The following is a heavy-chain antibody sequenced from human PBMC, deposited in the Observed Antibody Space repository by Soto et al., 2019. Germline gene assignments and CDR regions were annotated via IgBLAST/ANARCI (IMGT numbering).Heavy chain of an antibody. Sequence: QVQLQESGPGLVKPSETLSLTCTVSGGSMRSYYWSWIRQPPAKGLEWIGFIDYNSGSTNYNPSLKSRVTMSQDTSKNQFSLKLTSMTAADTAVYDCARRASGWYGGVFDIWGQGTMVTVSS. CDR3: ARRASGWYGGVFDI. J-gene: IGHJ3*02. V-gene: IGHV4-59*08. CDR2: IDYNSGST. D-gene: IGHD6-19*01. CDR1: GGSMRSYY.